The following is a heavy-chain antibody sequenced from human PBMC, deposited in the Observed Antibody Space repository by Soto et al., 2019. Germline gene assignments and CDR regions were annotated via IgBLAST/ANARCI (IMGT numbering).Heavy chain of an antibody. CDR2: IYYSGST. CDR3: ARERGYYGSQALNYFDY. CDR1: GGSTSRGDYF. J-gene: IGHJ4*02. V-gene: IGHV4-30-4*01. Sequence: ASEDLSLTWTVSGGSTSRGDYFLSWIRQPPRKGLEWIGYIYYSGSTYYNPSLKSRVTISVDTSKNQFSLKLSSVTAADTAVYYCARERGYYGSQALNYFDYWGQGTLVTVSS. D-gene: IGHD3-10*01.